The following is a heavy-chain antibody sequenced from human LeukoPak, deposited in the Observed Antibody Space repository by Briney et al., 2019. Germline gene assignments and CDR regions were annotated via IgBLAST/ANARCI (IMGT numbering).Heavy chain of an antibody. CDR1: GGTFSSYA. V-gene: IGHV1-69*04. D-gene: IGHD2-15*01. CDR3: ARGYCSGGSCYEESY. Sequence: ASVKVSCKASGGTFSSYAISWVRQAPGQGLEWMGRIIPILGIANYAQKFQGRVTITADKSTSTAYMELSSLRSEDTAVYYCARGYCSGGSCYEESYWGRGTLVTVSS. CDR2: IIPILGIA. J-gene: IGHJ4*02.